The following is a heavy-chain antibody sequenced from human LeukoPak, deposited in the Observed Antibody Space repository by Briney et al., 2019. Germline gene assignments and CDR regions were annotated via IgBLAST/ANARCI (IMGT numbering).Heavy chain of an antibody. CDR3: ARDHGSSGWYLGSDY. J-gene: IGHJ4*02. Sequence: SETLSLTCTVSGGSISSSSHYWGWIRQPPGKGLEWIGSISNSGSTYYNPSLKSRVTISVDTSNNQFSLKLSSVTAADTAVYYCARDHGSSGWYLGSDYWGQGTLVTVSS. D-gene: IGHD6-19*01. CDR1: GGSISSSSHY. V-gene: IGHV4-39*07. CDR2: ISNSGST.